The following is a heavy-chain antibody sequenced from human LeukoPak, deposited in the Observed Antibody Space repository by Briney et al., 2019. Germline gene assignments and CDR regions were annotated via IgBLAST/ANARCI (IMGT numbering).Heavy chain of an antibody. CDR1: GLTFSDYY. Sequence: GGSLRLSCAASGLTFSDYYMSWIGQAPGKGLEGVSYISSSGSTIYYADSVKGRFTISRDNAKNSLYLQMNSLRAEDTAVYYCARGEAVAGDYFDYWGQGTLVTVSS. D-gene: IGHD6-19*01. V-gene: IGHV3-11*01. CDR2: ISSSGSTI. CDR3: ARGEAVAGDYFDY. J-gene: IGHJ4*02.